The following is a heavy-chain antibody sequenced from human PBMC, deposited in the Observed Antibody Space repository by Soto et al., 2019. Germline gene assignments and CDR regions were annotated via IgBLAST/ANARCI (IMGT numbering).Heavy chain of an antibody. V-gene: IGHV4-30-4*01. CDR3: AGTTYYYDSSGYLDFDY. D-gene: IGHD3-22*01. Sequence: SETLSLTCTVTGGSVTSGDFYWSWIRQPPGKGLEWIGYIYVNESAYYNPSLKSRSTISVDTSKNQFSLKLSSVTAADTAVYYCAGTTYYYDSSGYLDFDYWGQGTLVTVSS. CDR2: IYVNESA. J-gene: IGHJ4*02. CDR1: GGSVTSGDFY.